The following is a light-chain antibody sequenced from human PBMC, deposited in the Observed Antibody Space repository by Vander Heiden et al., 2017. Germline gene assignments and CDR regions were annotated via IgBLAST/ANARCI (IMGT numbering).Light chain of an antibody. Sequence: DFQLTQSPSPLPASVGYKVTSTCRATQDITDWLAWYQQRPGEAPRLLIYKASNLESGVPSRFSGSGSGTQFTLTISSLQPDDSATYYCQQCASYYSFGQGTKVEIK. V-gene: IGKV1-5*03. J-gene: IGKJ2*03. CDR2: KAS. CDR3: QQCASYYS. CDR1: QDITDW.